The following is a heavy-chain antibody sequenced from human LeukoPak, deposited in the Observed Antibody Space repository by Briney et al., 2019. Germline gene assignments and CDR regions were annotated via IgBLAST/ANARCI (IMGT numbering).Heavy chain of an antibody. CDR2: ISAYNGNT. J-gene: IGHJ4*02. Sequence: ASVKVSCKASGYTFSSYGISWVRQAPGQGLEWMGWISAYNGNTNYAQKLQGRVTMTTDTSTSTAYMELRSLRSDDTAVYYCARVVLMVYAVDYWGQETLVTVSS. V-gene: IGHV1-18*01. CDR3: ARVVLMVYAVDY. CDR1: GYTFSSYG. D-gene: IGHD2-8*01.